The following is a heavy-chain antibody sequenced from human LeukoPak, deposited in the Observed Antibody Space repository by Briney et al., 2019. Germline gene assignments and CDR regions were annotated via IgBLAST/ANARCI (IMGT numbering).Heavy chain of an antibody. Sequence: SETLSLTCTVSGGSISSSSYYWGWIRQPPGKGLEWIGSIYYSGSTYYNPSLKSRVTISVDTSKNQFSLKLSSVTAADTAVYYCAREDSRNWFDPWGQGTLVTVSS. J-gene: IGHJ5*02. V-gene: IGHV4-39*07. CDR3: AREDSRNWFDP. CDR2: IYYSGST. D-gene: IGHD6-13*01. CDR1: GGSISSSSYY.